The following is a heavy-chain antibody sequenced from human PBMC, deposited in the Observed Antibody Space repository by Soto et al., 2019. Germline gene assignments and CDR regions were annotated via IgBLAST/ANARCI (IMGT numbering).Heavy chain of an antibody. D-gene: IGHD3-3*01. CDR3: ASHYDMWSGYLSPVDY. J-gene: IGHJ4*02. V-gene: IGHV3-11*01. Sequence: QVQLVESGGDLVKRGGSLRLSCAASGYTFSDYYMSWIRQAPGKGLEWISDIDTSSTKIYYADSVKGRFTISRDNDKNSLYLEMNSLRDEDTAVYYCASHYDMWSGYLSPVDYWGQGTLVTVSS. CDR1: GYTFSDYY. CDR2: IDTSSTKI.